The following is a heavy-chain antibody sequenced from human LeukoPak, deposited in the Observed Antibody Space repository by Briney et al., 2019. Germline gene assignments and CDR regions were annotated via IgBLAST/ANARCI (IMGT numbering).Heavy chain of an antibody. CDR1: GGSISSSSYY. J-gene: IGHJ4*02. D-gene: IGHD1-26*01. CDR2: IYYSGST. Sequence: PSETLSLTCTVSGGSISSSSYYWGWIRQPPGKGLEWIGSIYYSGSTYYNPSLKSRVTISVDTSKNQFSLKLSSVTAADTAVYYCARERVGATLHYFDYWGQGTLVTVSS. CDR3: ARERVGATLHYFDY. V-gene: IGHV4-39*07.